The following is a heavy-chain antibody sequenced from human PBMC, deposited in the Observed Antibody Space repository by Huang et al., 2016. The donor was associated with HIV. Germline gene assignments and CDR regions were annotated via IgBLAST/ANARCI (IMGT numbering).Heavy chain of an antibody. Sequence: QLQLQESGPGLVKPWETLSLTCTVSGGSLSSSSYYWGGIRQPPGKGREGIGSIYDSGTTYYNPSLKSRVTISVDTSRTQFSLKLSSVTAADTAVYYCAAHGRIVGIPAAPLRFDPWGQGTLVTVSS. J-gene: IGHJ5*02. V-gene: IGHV4-39*01. CDR2: IYDSGTT. CDR1: GGSLSSSSYY. D-gene: IGHD6-13*01. CDR3: AAHGRIVGIPAAPLRFDP.